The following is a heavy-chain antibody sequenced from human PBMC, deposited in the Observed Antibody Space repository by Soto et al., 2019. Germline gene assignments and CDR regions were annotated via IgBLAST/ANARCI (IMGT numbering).Heavy chain of an antibody. J-gene: IGHJ6*02. V-gene: IGHV4-39*01. CDR2: IYYSGST. CDR1: GGSISSSSYY. Sequence: LSETLSLTCTVSGGSISSSSYYWGWIRQPPGKGLEWIGSIYYSGSTYYNPSLKSRVTISVDTSKNQFSLKLSSVTAADTAVYYCARQGLAAAGRYYYYYGMDVWGQGTTVTVSS. D-gene: IGHD6-13*01. CDR3: ARQGLAAAGRYYYYYGMDV.